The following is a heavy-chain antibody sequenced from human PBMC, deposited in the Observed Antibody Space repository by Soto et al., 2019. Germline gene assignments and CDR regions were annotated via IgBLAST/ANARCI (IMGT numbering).Heavy chain of an antibody. D-gene: IGHD6-13*01. V-gene: IGHV3-23*01. CDR1: GFTFSSYA. Sequence: PGGSLRLSCAASGFTFSSYAMSWVRQAPGKGLEWVSAISGSGGSTYYADSVKGRFTISRDNSKNTLYLQMNSLRAEDTAVYYCPRAGSSWSGYYYYGMEVWGQGTTVTVSS. CDR2: ISGSGGST. CDR3: PRAGSSWSGYYYYGMEV. J-gene: IGHJ6*02.